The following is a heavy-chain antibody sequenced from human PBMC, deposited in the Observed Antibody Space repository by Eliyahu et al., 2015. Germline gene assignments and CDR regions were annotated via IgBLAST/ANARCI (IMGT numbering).Heavy chain of an antibody. J-gene: IGHJ4*02. CDR2: IKQDGSEK. D-gene: IGHD4-23*01. V-gene: IGHV3-7*01. Sequence: FSSYWMSWVRQAPGKGLEWVANIKQDGSEKYYVDSVKGRFTISRDNAKNSLYLQMNSLRAEDTAVYYCAKYVYGGNSYFDYWGQGTLVTVSS. CDR3: AKYVYGGNSYFDY. CDR1: FSSYW.